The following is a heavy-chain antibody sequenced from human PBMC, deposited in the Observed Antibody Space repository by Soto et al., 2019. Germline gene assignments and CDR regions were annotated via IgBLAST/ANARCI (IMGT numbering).Heavy chain of an antibody. Sequence: ASVKVSCKVSGYTLTELSMHWVRQAPGKGLEWMGGFDPEDGDTIYAQKFQGRVTMTEDTSTDTAYMELSSLRSEDTAVYYCATAGGATKTDAFDIWGQGTMVTVSS. D-gene: IGHD1-26*01. CDR3: ATAGGATKTDAFDI. CDR2: FDPEDGDT. CDR1: GYTLTELS. J-gene: IGHJ3*02. V-gene: IGHV1-24*01.